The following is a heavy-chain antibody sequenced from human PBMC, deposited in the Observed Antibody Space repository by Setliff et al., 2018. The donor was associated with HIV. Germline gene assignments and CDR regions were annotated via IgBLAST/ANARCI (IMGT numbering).Heavy chain of an antibody. CDR3: AKGEATLNTPLDY. V-gene: IGHV3-9*01. CDR1: GFTLNHYA. J-gene: IGHJ4*02. CDR2: IRFNGRNI. D-gene: IGHD1-26*01. Sequence: GGSLRLSCVVTGFTLNHYAMHWVRQAPGKGLEWVSGIRFNGRNIAYAGSVKGRFTISRDSAKNSLYLQMNSLRSEDTAIYYCAKGEATLNTPLDYWGQGTLVTVSS.